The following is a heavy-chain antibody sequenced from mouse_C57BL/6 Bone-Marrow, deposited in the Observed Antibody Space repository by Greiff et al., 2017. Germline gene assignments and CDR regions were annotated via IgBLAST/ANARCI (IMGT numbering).Heavy chain of an antibody. J-gene: IGHJ4*01. CDR1: CYSFTDYN. Sequence: EVKLMESGPELVKPGASVKISCKASCYSFTDYNMNWVKQSNGKSLEWIGVINPNYGTTSYNQKFKGKATLTVDQSSSTAYMQLNSLTSEDSAVYYCARSLWLRRYAMDYWGQGTSVTVSS. D-gene: IGHD2-2*01. V-gene: IGHV1-39*01. CDR3: ARSLWLRRYAMDY. CDR2: INPNYGTT.